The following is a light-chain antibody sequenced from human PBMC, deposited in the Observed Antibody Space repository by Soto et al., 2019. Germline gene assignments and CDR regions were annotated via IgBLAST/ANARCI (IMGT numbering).Light chain of an antibody. CDR3: QSYDSSLSGPVV. Sequence: QLVLTQPPSVSGAPGQRVTISCTGSSSNIGAGYDVHWYQQLPGTAPKLLICGNSNRPSGVPDRFSGSKSGTSASLAITGLQAEDEADYYCQSYDSSLSGPVVFGGGTKLTVL. CDR2: GNS. CDR1: SSNIGAGYD. J-gene: IGLJ2*01. V-gene: IGLV1-40*01.